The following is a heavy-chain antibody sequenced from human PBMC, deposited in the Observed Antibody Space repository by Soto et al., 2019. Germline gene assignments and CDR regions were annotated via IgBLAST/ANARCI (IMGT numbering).Heavy chain of an antibody. V-gene: IGHV1-69*13. CDR2: IIPIFGTA. CDR1: GGTFSSYA. D-gene: IGHD3-9*01. J-gene: IGHJ6*02. Sequence: SVKVSCKASGGTFSSYAISWVRQAPGQGLEWMGGIIPIFGTANYAQKFQGRVTITADESTSTAYMELSSLRSDDTAVYYCAREDRLVTASNKNYYYYYGMDVWGQGTTVTVSS. CDR3: AREDRLVTASNKNYYYYYGMDV.